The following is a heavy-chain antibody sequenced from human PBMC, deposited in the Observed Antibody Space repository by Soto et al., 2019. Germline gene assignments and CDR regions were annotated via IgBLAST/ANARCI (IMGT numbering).Heavy chain of an antibody. J-gene: IGHJ2*01. CDR3: ARCYCSVGSCYTCWHFDL. CDR2: IGPYEGVT. D-gene: IGHD2-15*01. CDR1: GYTFNDYG. V-gene: IGHV1-18*01. Sequence: QVQLVQSGAEVKKPGASVRVSCKASGYTFNDYGISWVRRAPGQGLEWMGWIGPYEGVTNHAQTFQGRVTMTVDTSTTTADMELRSLRSDDTALYYCARCYCSVGSCYTCWHFDLWGPGTLVTVTA.